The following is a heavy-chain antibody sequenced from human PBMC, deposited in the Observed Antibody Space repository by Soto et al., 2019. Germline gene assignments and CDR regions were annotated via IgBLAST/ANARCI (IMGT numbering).Heavy chain of an antibody. CDR1: GFTVSTKY. D-gene: IGHD3-16*01. CDR3: ARDPWAADY. CDR2: IYSGGST. Sequence: EVQLVESGGGLVQPGGSLRLSCAASGFTVSTKYMSWVRQAPGKGLEWVSVIYSGGSTFYADSVRGRFTISRDNSTNTVKLQMNSLSAEDTAVYYCARDPWAADYWGQGTLVPGSS. V-gene: IGHV3-66*01. J-gene: IGHJ4*02.